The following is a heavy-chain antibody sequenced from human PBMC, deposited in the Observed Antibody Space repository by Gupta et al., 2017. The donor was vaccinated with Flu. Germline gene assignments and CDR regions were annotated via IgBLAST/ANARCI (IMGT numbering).Heavy chain of an antibody. D-gene: IGHD2-2*02. V-gene: IGHV1-46*01. CDR2: INPTDGST. CDR3: ARDIFECSTTSCFTFEY. CDR1: GYPFSDFY. Sequence: QVQLVQSGAEVKKPGASVKVSCKASGYPFSDFYIHWLRQAPGQGLEWMGIINPTDGSTTFAQKFQGRVTLTRDTSTSTVDMEMSGLSYEDTAVYYCARDIFECSTTSCFTFEYWGQGTLVTVSS. J-gene: IGHJ4*02.